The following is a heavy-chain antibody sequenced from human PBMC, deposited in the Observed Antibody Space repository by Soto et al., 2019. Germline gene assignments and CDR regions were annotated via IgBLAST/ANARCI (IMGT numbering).Heavy chain of an antibody. Sequence: QVQLVQSGAEVKKPGSSVKVSCKASGGTFSSYTISWVRQAPGQGLEWMGRIIPILGIANYAQKFQGRVTITADKPTSTAYMELSSLRSEDTAVYYCAREGGDGDYEGEYYFDYWGQGTLVTVSS. CDR1: GGTFSSYT. CDR2: IIPILGIA. V-gene: IGHV1-69*08. CDR3: AREGGDGDYEGEYYFDY. J-gene: IGHJ4*02. D-gene: IGHD4-17*01.